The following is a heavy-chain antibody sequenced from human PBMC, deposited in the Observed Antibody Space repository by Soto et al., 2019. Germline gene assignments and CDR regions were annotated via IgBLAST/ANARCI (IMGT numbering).Heavy chain of an antibody. CDR2: ISGSVVST. CDR3: AKGAWYYDILTGYGYFDY. D-gene: IGHD3-9*01. J-gene: IGHJ4*02. CDR1: GFTFSSYA. V-gene: IGHV3-23*01. Sequence: EVQLLESGGGLVQPGGSLRLSCAASGFTFSSYAMRWVRQAPGKGLEWISGISGSVVSTYYADSVKGRFTISRDNSKNTLYLQMNTLRAEDTAVYYCAKGAWYYDILTGYGYFDYWGQGTLVTVSS.